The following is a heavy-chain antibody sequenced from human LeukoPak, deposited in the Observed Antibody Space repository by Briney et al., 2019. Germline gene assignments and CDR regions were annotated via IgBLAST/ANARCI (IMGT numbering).Heavy chain of an antibody. CDR1: GGSINSSNW. CDR3: ARVRAAAGTSSYWYFDL. Sequence: NPSVTLSLTCAVSGGSINSSNWWSWVRQPPGKGLEWIGEIYHSGSTNYNPSLKSRVTISVDKSKNQFSLKLSSVTAADTAVYYCARVRAAAGTSSYWYFDLWGRGTLVTVSS. J-gene: IGHJ2*01. V-gene: IGHV4-4*02. D-gene: IGHD6-13*01. CDR2: IYHSGST.